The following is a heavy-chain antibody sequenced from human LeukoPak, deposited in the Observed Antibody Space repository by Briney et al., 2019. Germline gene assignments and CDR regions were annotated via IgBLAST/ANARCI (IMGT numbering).Heavy chain of an antibody. V-gene: IGHV3-23*01. CDR1: GFTFSNYA. Sequence: GGSLRLSCEVSGFTFSNYAMSWVRQAPGKGLEWVSGISGSSDSTYYADSVKGRFTTSRDKSKNTLFLQMNSLRAEDTAVYYCAKDQSCSGGSCYFDYWGQGNLVAVSS. J-gene: IGHJ4*02. D-gene: IGHD2-15*01. CDR2: ISGSSDST. CDR3: AKDQSCSGGSCYFDY.